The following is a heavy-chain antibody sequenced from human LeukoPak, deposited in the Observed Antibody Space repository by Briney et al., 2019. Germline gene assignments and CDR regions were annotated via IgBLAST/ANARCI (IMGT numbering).Heavy chain of an antibody. CDR3: ARDKVPGDY. CDR2: IYYSGGA. V-gene: IGHV4-59*01. D-gene: IGHD1-1*01. Sequence: SETLSLTCTVSGGSISPYYWNWIRQPPGKGLEWIGYIYYSGGADYNPALKSRVTISIDTSKNQFSLKLSSVTAADTAVYFCARDKVPGDYWGQGTLVTVSS. CDR1: GGSISPYY. J-gene: IGHJ4*02.